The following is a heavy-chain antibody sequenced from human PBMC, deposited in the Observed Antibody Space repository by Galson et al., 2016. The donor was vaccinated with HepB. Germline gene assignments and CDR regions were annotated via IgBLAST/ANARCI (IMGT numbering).Heavy chain of an antibody. J-gene: IGHJ2*01. CDR2: IDPSDSYT. D-gene: IGHD6-13*01. CDR3: ARLPYSSSWVGPTLNWYFDL. Sequence: QSGAEVKKPGESLRISCKGSGYSFTSYWISWVRQMPGKGLEWMGRIDPSDSYTNYSPSFQGHVTISADKSISTAYLQWSSLKASDTAMYYCARLPYSSSWVGPTLNWYFDLWGRGTLVTVSS. V-gene: IGHV5-10-1*01. CDR1: GYSFTSYW.